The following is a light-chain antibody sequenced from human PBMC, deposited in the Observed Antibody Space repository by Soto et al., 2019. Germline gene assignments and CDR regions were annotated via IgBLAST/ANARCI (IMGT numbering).Light chain of an antibody. CDR1: QRITSW. Sequence: RCSQRITSWLAWHQQKPGKPPKLMIYDASRLEGGVPTRCSGRGSRTEFPITISSLPPDDFATYYCQQYNSYWTFGQGTKVDIK. CDR3: QQYNSYWT. J-gene: IGKJ1*01. CDR2: DAS. V-gene: IGKV1-5*01.